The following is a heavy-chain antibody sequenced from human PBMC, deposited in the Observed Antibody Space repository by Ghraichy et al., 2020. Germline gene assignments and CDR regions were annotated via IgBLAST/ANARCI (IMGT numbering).Heavy chain of an antibody. D-gene: IGHD2-8*01. J-gene: IGHJ5*02. Sequence: GGSLRLSCVVSGFNINHYYINWVRQSPGKGLEWVANIKEDGTEIHYVDSVRGRFIISRDNSKKSGFLQMNSLRVDDTALYFCARSMWLDLWGQGTPVTVSS. CDR1: GFNINHYY. CDR2: IKEDGTEI. CDR3: ARSMWLDL. V-gene: IGHV3-7*03.